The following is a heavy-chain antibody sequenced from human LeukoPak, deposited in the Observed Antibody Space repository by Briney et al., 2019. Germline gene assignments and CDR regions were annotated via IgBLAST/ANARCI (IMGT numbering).Heavy chain of an antibody. V-gene: IGHV1-2*02. J-gene: IGHJ4*02. CDR3: AREYYYDSSGYYSHHLDY. CDR2: ISPNSGGT. Sequence: ASVKVSCTASGYTFTRYYMHWVRQAPGQGLEWMGWISPNSGGTNFAQKFQGRVTMTRDTSISTAYMELSRLRSDDTAVYYCAREYYYDSSGYYSHHLDYWGQGTLVTVSS. D-gene: IGHD3-22*01. CDR1: GYTFTRYY.